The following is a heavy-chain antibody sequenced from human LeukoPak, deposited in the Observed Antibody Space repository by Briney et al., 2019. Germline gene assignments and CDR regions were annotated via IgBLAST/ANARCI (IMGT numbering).Heavy chain of an antibody. CDR3: ARHGTISSESYFDY. CDR2: IYYSGST. Sequence: PSETLSLTCTVSGGSIRSYYWSWIRQPPGKGLEWIGYIYYSGSTDYNPSLKSRVTGFVDTSKNQVSLRLSSVTAADTAVYYCARHGTISSESYFDYWGQGALVTVSS. CDR1: GGSIRSYY. V-gene: IGHV4-59*08. D-gene: IGHD1-14*01. J-gene: IGHJ4*02.